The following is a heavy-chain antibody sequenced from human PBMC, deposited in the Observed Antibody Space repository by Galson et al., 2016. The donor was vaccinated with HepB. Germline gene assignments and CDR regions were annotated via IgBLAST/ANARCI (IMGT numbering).Heavy chain of an antibody. CDR2: IFYTGFT. CDR3: ATIQYCGHDCYWGAFDI. D-gene: IGHD2-21*02. V-gene: IGHV4-39*01. CDR1: GDSIGSSSYY. Sequence: ETLSLTCTVSGDSIGSSSYYWGWIRQPPGKGLEWIGSIFYTGFTYYNPSLKSRVTISLETSENQFSLKMTSVTAADTAVYYCATIQYCGHDCYWGAFDIWGQGTMVTVSS. J-gene: IGHJ3*02.